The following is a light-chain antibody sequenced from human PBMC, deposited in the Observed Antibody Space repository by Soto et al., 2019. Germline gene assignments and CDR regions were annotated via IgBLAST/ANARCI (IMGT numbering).Light chain of an antibody. CDR2: DVN. CDR3: CSYTSSSTHV. CDR1: SSDVGGYNF. J-gene: IGLJ1*01. Sequence: QSALTQPASVSGSPGQSITISCTGTSSDVGGYNFVSWYQQHPGKVPKLMIFDVNRRPSGVADRFSGSKSGNTASLSISGLQAEDEGDYYCCSYTSSSTHVFGSGTKLTVL. V-gene: IGLV2-14*03.